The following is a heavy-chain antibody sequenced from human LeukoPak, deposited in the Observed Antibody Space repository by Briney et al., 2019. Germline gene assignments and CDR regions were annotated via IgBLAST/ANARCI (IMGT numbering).Heavy chain of an antibody. D-gene: IGHD1-26*01. Sequence: SQTLSLTCTVSGGSISSGGYYWSWIRQHPGKGLEWIGYIYYSGSTYYNPSLKSRVTISVDTSKNQFSLKLSSVTAADTAVYYCARDQYSHYGMDVWGQGTTVTVSS. V-gene: IGHV4-31*03. CDR2: IYYSGST. J-gene: IGHJ6*02. CDR1: GGSISSGGYY. CDR3: ARDQYSHYGMDV.